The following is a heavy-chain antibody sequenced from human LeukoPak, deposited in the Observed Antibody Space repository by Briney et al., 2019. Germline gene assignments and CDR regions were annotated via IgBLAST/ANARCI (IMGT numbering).Heavy chain of an antibody. V-gene: IGHV4-34*01. CDR2: INHSGST. CDR3: ARGVVSSPYYFDD. D-gene: IGHD3-22*01. Sequence: SETLSLTCAVYGGSFSGYYWSWTRQSPGKGLEWIAEINHSGSTNYNPSLKSRVAISVDTSKNQFSLNLSSVTAADTAVYYCARGVVSSPYYFDDWGQGTLVTVSS. J-gene: IGHJ4*02. CDR1: GGSFSGYY.